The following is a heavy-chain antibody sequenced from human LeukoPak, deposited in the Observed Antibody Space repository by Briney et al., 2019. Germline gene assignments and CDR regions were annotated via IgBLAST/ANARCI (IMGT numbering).Heavy chain of an antibody. CDR2: SYPGDSDA. V-gene: IGHV5-51*01. D-gene: IGHD3-10*01. Sequence: ESLTLSCEAFGYSFTGHWIGWVRQMPGRGLEVMGASYPGDSDARYSPSFEGRVTISVDKSINTAYLQWSGLKASDTAMYYCARYGKSGTYSHGFDVWGQGTMVIVSS. CDR3: ARYGKSGTYSHGFDV. J-gene: IGHJ3*01. CDR1: GYSFTGHW.